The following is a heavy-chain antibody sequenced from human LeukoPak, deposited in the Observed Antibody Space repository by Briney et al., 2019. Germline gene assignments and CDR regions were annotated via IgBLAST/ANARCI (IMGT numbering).Heavy chain of an antibody. V-gene: IGHV3-7*01. Sequence: GGSLRLSCAASRFTFTSYWMTWVRQAPGKGLEWVANIKQDGSEKYYVGSVKGRFTISRDNAKSSLYLQMNSLRAEDTAVYYCARDAYRDKRLTISGVRVPYYMDVWGKGTTVTVSS. D-gene: IGHD3-3*01. CDR2: IKQDGSEK. J-gene: IGHJ6*03. CDR1: RFTFTSYW. CDR3: ARDAYRDKRLTISGVRVPYYMDV.